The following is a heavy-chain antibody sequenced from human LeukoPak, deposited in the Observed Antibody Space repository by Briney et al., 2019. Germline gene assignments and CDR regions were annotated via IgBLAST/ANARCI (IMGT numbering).Heavy chain of an antibody. D-gene: IGHD1-26*01. V-gene: IGHV3-23*01. CDR1: GFTFSSYA. J-gene: IGHJ4*02. CDR3: AKAQWELPLNYYFDY. CDR2: ISGSGGSA. Sequence: GSLRLSCAASGFTFSSYAMSWVRQAPGKGLEWVSAISGSGGSAYYADSVKGRFTISRDNSKNTLYLQMNSLRAEDTAVYYCAKAQWELPLNYYFDYWGQGTLVTVSS.